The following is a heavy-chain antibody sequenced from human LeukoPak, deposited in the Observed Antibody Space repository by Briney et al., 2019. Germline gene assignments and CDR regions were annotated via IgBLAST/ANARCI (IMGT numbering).Heavy chain of an antibody. D-gene: IGHD6-19*01. CDR3: TNHLGSGWSFHY. V-gene: IGHV3-30*18. CDR2: ILYDGNNK. Sequence: GGSLRLSCVASGFTFRNYGMHWVRQAPGKGLEWVAVILYDGNNKYYTDSVKGRFTISRDNSKNTLYLQMNSLKVEDTAVYYCTNHLGSGWSFHYWGQGTLVTVSS. CDR1: GFTFRNYG. J-gene: IGHJ4*02.